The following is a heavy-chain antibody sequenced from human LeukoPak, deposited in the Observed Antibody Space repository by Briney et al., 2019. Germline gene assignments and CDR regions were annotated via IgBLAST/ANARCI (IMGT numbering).Heavy chain of an antibody. CDR1: EFTFSSYN. CDR3: ARSPSGGSSDY. D-gene: IGHD6-13*01. Sequence: GGSLRLSCAASEFTFSSYNMNWVRQAPGKGLEWVSSISSGRSYTSYADSVKGRFTISRDNAKNSLYLQMNSLRAEDTAVYYCARSPSGGSSDYWGQGTLVTVSS. CDR2: ISSGRSYT. V-gene: IGHV3-21*01. J-gene: IGHJ4*02.